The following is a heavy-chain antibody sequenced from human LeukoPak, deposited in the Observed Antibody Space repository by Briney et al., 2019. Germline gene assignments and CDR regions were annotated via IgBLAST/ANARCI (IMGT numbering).Heavy chain of an antibody. V-gene: IGHV4-61*01. D-gene: IGHD6-19*01. CDR3: ARDLGPYSSGPYFGY. CDR1: GGSVSSGSYY. J-gene: IGHJ4*02. CDR2: IYYSGST. Sequence: SETLSLTCTVSGGSVSSGSYYWSWIRQPPGKGLEWIGYIYYSGSTNYNPSLKSRVTISVDTSKNQFSLKLSSVTAADTAVYYCARDLGPYSSGPYFGYWGQGTLVTVSS.